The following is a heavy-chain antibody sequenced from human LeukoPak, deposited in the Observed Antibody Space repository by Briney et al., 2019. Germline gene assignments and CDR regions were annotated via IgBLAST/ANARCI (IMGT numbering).Heavy chain of an antibody. CDR1: GYSFTSYW. V-gene: IGHV5-51*01. CDR3: ARHRAKQDPLDY. J-gene: IGHJ4*02. Sequence: PGESLKISCKGSGYSFTSYWIAWVRQMPGKGLEWMGIIYPGDSNTRYSPSFQGQVTISADRSINTAYLHWSSLKASDTAIYFCARHRAKQDPLDYWGQGTPVTVSS. CDR2: IYPGDSNT. D-gene: IGHD2-15*01.